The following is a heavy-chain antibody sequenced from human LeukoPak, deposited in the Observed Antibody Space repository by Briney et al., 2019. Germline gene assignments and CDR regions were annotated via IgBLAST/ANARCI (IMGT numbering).Heavy chain of an antibody. CDR3: ARVSSGSYFGYYYYYMDV. V-gene: IGHV3-74*01. D-gene: IGHD1-26*01. CDR2: INSDGSST. CDR1: GFTFSNYW. Sequence: GGSLRLSCAASGFTFSNYWMHWVRQAPGKGLVWVSRINSDGSSTSYADSVKGRFTISRDNAKNTLYLQMNSLRAEDTAVYYCARVSSGSYFGYYYYYMDVWGKGTTVTISS. J-gene: IGHJ6*03.